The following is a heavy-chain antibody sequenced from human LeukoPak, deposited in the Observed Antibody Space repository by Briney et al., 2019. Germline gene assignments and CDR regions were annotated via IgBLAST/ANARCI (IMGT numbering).Heavy chain of an antibody. CDR1: GGSISSGGYY. CDR2: IYYSGST. D-gene: IGHD1-26*01. CDR3: ARDRDSGSYYTRNYFDY. V-gene: IGHV4-31*03. Sequence: PSETLSLTCTVSGGSISSGGYYWSWIRQHPGKGLEWIGYIYYSGSTYYNPSLKSRVTISVDTSKNQFSLKLSSVTAADTAVYYCARDRDSGSYYTRNYFDYWGQGTLVTVSS. J-gene: IGHJ4*02.